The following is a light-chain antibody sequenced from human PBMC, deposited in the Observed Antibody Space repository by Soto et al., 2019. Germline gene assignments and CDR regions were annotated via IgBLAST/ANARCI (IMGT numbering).Light chain of an antibody. J-gene: IGKJ2*01. Sequence: EIVLTQSPCTLSLSPGERATLSCRASQSFSSNYLAWYQQKPGQAPRLLIYAASSRATGIPDRFSGSGSGTDFTLTISRLEPEDFAVYYCQQYGSSLYTFGQGT. CDR1: QSFSSNY. CDR3: QQYGSSLYT. V-gene: IGKV3-20*01. CDR2: AAS.